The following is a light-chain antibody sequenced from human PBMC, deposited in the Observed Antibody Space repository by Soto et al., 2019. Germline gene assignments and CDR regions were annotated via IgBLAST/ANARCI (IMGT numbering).Light chain of an antibody. CDR1: QSVSNN. Sequence: EIVLTQSPGTLSLSPGERATLTFRASQSVSNNYLAWYQQKPGQAPRLLIYGASNRATGIPDRFSGSGSGTEFTLTISSLQSEDLAVYYCQQYNTWPITFGGGTKVDI. V-gene: IGKV3D-15*01. CDR3: QQYNTWPIT. CDR2: GAS. J-gene: IGKJ4*01.